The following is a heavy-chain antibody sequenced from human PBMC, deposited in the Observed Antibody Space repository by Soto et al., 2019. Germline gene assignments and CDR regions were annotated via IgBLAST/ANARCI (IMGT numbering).Heavy chain of an antibody. CDR1: GGSISSGGYY. CDR3: ARTDSSGYITVNWFDP. CDR2: IYYSGST. Sequence: QVQLQESGPGLVKPSQTLSLTCTVSGGSISSGGYYWSWIRQHPGKGLEWIGYIYYSGSTYYNPSLKSRVTISVDTSKNQFSLKLSSVTAADTAVYYCARTDSSGYITVNWFDPWGQGTLVTXSS. V-gene: IGHV4-31*03. J-gene: IGHJ5*02. D-gene: IGHD3-22*01.